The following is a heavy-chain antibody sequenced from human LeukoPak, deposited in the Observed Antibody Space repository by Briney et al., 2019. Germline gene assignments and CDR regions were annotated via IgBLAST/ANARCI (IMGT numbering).Heavy chain of an antibody. J-gene: IGHJ4*02. CDR1: GGTFSSYA. CDR3: ATGSRYCSSGSCYSPIDY. D-gene: IGHD2-15*01. CDR2: IIPIFGTP. V-gene: IGHV1-69*13. Sequence: ASVKVSCKASGGTFSSYAISWVRQAPGQGLEWMGGIIPIFGTPNHAQEFQGRVTITADESTRTAYMELSSLRSEDTAVYYCATGSRYCSSGSCYSPIDYWGQGTLVTVSS.